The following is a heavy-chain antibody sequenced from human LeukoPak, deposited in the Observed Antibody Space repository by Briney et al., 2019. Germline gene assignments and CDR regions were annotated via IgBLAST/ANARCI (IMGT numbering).Heavy chain of an antibody. V-gene: IGHV4-59*08. Sequence: PSETLSLTCTVSGGSINSYYWSWLRQPPGKGLEWIGYIYYSGSTNYNPSLKSRVTISVDTSKNQFSLKLSSVTAADTAVYYCARHAVTHYYFDYWGQGTLVTVSS. D-gene: IGHD4-23*01. CDR1: GGSINSYY. CDR2: IYYSGST. J-gene: IGHJ4*02. CDR3: ARHAVTHYYFDY.